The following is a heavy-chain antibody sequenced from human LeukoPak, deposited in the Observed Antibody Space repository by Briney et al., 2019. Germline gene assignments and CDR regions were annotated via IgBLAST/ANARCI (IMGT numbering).Heavy chain of an antibody. CDR3: ARDWLGEGNGLDV. CDR2: IKSDGSGI. CDR1: GFTFSSYW. J-gene: IGHJ4*02. Sequence: PGGSLRLSCAASGFTFSSYWTHWVRQAPGKGLVWVLRIKSDGSGIMYADSVKGRFTTSRDNDKNTLYLQMNSLRAEDTAVYYCARDWLGEGNGLDVWGQGTLVTVSS. V-gene: IGHV3-74*03. D-gene: IGHD3-10*01.